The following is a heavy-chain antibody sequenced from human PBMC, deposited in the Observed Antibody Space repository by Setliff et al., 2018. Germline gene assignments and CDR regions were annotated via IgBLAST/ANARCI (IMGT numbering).Heavy chain of an antibody. CDR2: IKQDGSEK. CDR1: GFTFSRYW. J-gene: IGHJ6*03. Sequence: PGGSLRLSCAASGFTFSRYWMSWVRQAPGKGLEWVANIKQDGSEKYYVDSVKGRFTVSRDNAKNSLYLQMNSLRADDAAVYYCARSSAPIKRDYMDVWGKGTTVTVSS. CDR3: ARSSAPIKRDYMDV. V-gene: IGHV3-7*01. D-gene: IGHD2-2*02.